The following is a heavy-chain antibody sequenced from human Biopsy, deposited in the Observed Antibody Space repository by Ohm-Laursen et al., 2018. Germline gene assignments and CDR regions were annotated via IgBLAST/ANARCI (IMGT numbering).Heavy chain of an antibody. CDR3: ATKLIGYFHR. Sequence: SVKASCNASGGTFTTYVISWVRQAPGQGLEWMGRISPIVGITNYAQKFRGRVTITADKSMSTAYMELRSLRSDDTAVYYCATKLIGYFHRWGQGTLVIVSS. J-gene: IGHJ1*01. V-gene: IGHV1-69*04. CDR1: GGTFTTYV. CDR2: ISPIVGIT. D-gene: IGHD3-22*01.